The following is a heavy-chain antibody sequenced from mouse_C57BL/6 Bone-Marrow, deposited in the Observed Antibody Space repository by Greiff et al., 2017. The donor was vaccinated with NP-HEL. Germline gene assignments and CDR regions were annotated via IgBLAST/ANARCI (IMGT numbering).Heavy chain of an antibody. CDR3: ARRDYYYGSSYGWYFDV. V-gene: IGHV14-2*01. CDR1: GFNIKDYY. D-gene: IGHD1-1*01. Sequence: EVQLKQSGAELVKPGASVKLSCTASGFNIKDYYMHWVKQRTEQGLEWIGRIDPEDGETKYAPKFQGKATITADTSSNTAYLQLSSLTSEDTAVYYCARRDYYYGSSYGWYFDVWGTGTTVTVSS. J-gene: IGHJ1*03. CDR2: IDPEDGET.